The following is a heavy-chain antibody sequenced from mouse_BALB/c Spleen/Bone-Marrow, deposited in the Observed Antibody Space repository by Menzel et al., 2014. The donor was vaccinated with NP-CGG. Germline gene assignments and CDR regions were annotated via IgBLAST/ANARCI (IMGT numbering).Heavy chain of an antibody. Sequence: QVQLQQSGPGLVKPSQSLSITCTVSGFSLTSYGVHWVRQSPGKGLEWLGVIWGGGSTDYNAAFISRLSISKDNSKSXVFFKMNSLQANDTSIYYCARRKSGKLYFHSWRQGTTLTVSS. D-gene: IGHD1-3*01. CDR2: IWGGGST. V-gene: IGHV2-2*02. CDR1: GFSLTSYG. J-gene: IGHJ2*01. CDR3: ARRKSGKLYFHS.